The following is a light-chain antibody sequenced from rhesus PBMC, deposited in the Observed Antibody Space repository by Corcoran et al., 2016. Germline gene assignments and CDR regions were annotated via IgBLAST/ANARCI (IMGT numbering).Light chain of an antibody. Sequence: DIQMTQSPSSLSASVGDRVTITCRARQGITNDLAWYQQKPGETLKLLVYEASSLKSGIPSRYSGSGSGTDFTLTISSLQSEDFATYYCQHYYSTPYSFGQGTKVEIK. J-gene: IGKJ2*01. V-gene: IGKV1S17*01. CDR2: EAS. CDR1: QGITND. CDR3: QHYYSTPYS.